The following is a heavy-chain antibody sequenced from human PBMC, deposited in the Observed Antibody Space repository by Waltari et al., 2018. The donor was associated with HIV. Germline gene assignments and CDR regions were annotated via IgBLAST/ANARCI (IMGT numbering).Heavy chain of an antibody. CDR3: SGPDGDQGTSVTYYGMGV. J-gene: IGHJ6*02. V-gene: IGHV3-53*02. CDR1: GIAVPNNY. D-gene: IGHD4-17*01. Sequence: EVQLVETGGDVIRPGGSLRLSCATSGIAVPNNYITWVRQAPGKGLEWVSVIYRGGDTKYADSVKGRFLISRDNSKNTVFLQLNRLRVEDTAVYYCSGPDGDQGTSVTYYGMGVWGQGTTVIVSS. CDR2: IYRGGDT.